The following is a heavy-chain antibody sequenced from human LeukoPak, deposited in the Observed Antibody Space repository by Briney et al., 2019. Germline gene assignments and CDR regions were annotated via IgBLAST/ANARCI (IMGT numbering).Heavy chain of an antibody. CDR2: TYYRSKWYN. D-gene: IGHD2-15*01. Sequence: SQTLSLTCAISGDSVSSNSAAWNWIRQSPSRGLEWLGRTYYRSKWYNDYAVSVKSRITINPDTSKNQFSLQLNSVTPEDTAVYYCARDHCSGGSCYLLWPQGGVKGFDSWGQGTLVTVSS. CDR3: ARDHCSGGSCYLLWPQGGVKGFDS. J-gene: IGHJ5*01. CDR1: GDSVSSNSAA. V-gene: IGHV6-1*01.